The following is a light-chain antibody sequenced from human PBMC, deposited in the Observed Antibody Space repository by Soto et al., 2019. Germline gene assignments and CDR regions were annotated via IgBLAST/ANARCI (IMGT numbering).Light chain of an antibody. CDR3: QQSYNTPWT. V-gene: IGKV1-39*01. CDR1: QSISSY. CDR2: SAS. Sequence: DIQMTQSPSSLSASVGDRVTITCRASQSISSYLNWYQQKPGKTPNLLIYSASNLRSGVPSRFSGSGSGTDFTLTISSLQPEDFAVYYCQQSYNTPWTFGQGTKVDNK. J-gene: IGKJ1*01.